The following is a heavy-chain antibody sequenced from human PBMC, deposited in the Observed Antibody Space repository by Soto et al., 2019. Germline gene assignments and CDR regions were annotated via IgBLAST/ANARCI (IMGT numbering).Heavy chain of an antibody. CDR2: IYWDDDK. CDR1: GFSLSTGGVG. D-gene: IGHD6-19*01. V-gene: IGHV2-5*02. J-gene: IGHJ4*02. Sequence: QITLKESGPTLVKPTQTLTLTCTFSGFSLSTGGVGVGWIRQPPGKALEWLALIYWDDDKRYSPSLKSRLTITKYTSQNQGVLTMTNMHRVDTATYYCAHRLYSSAWPWDSGVFDYWGQGSLVTVSS. CDR3: AHRLYSSAWPWDSGVFDY.